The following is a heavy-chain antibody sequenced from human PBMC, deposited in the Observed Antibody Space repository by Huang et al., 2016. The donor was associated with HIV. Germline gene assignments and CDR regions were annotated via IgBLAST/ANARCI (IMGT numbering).Heavy chain of an antibody. J-gene: IGHJ5*02. V-gene: IGHV4-34*01. CDR3: AREVMTSFGGPFDP. CDR2: INYSGTI. CDR1: RGSLSGYY. Sequence: QVQLYQWGAGLLRPSETLSLTCAVYRGSLSGYYWGWIRQSPEKGLEWIGEINYSGTINYNPDLKSRVTISVDTSKKQLSLKLKSVTAADTAVYYCAREVMTSFGGPFDPWGQGTLVAVSS. D-gene: IGHD3-16*01.